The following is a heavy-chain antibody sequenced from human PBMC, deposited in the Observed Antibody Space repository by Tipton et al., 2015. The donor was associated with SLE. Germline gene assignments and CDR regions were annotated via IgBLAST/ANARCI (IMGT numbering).Heavy chain of an antibody. CDR3: ASLYSLVKQQLGNYYGMDV. CDR1: GGSISGYY. CDR2: INHSGST. V-gene: IGHV4-34*01. D-gene: IGHD6-13*01. Sequence: TLSLTCTVSGGSISGYYWSWIRQPPGKGLEWIGEINHSGSTNYNPSLKSRVTISVDTSKNQFSLKLSSVTAADTAVYYCASLYSLVKQQLGNYYGMDVWGQGTTVTVSS. J-gene: IGHJ6*02.